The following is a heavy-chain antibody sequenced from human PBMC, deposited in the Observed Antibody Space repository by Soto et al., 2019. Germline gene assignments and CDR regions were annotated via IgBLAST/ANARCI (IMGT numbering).Heavy chain of an antibody. V-gene: IGHV3-21*01. J-gene: IGHJ6*02. CDR1: GFTFSSYS. D-gene: IGHD2-15*01. Sequence: GGSLRLSCNDSGFTFSSYSMNWVRQAPGKGLEWVSYINSSSSYIYYADSVKGRFTISRDNAKNSLYLQMNSLRPEDTAVYYCARGALVALDYYYYYGMDVWGQGTTVTVSS. CDR2: INSSSSYI. CDR3: ARGALVALDYYYYYGMDV.